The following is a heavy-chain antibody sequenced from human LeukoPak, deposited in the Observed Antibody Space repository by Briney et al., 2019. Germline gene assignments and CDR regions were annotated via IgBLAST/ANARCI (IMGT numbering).Heavy chain of an antibody. CDR2: ILYTGGT. D-gene: IGHD3-10*01. CDR3: ARGPFGEIIIAFEY. J-gene: IGHJ4*02. V-gene: IGHV4-59*01. CDR1: GGSISSYY. Sequence: SETLSLTCTVSGGSISSYYWSWIRQPPGKGLEWIGYILYTGGTNYNPSLKSRVTMSVDTSNNQFSLNLSSVTAADTAVYYCARGPFGEIIIAFEYWGQGALVSVSS.